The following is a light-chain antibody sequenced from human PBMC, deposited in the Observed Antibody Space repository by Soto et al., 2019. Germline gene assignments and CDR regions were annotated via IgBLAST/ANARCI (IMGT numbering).Light chain of an antibody. CDR2: WAS. V-gene: IGKV4-1*01. CDR1: QSVLSSSTRKNY. CDR3: QQYHSFPWR. Sequence: IVVTQSPDSLAVSLGEVVTINCRSSQSVLSSSTRKNYLAWYQQRVGLPPKLLIYWASSRRSGVPDRFSARGAGTDFTLTISGLQAEDEAVYFCQQYHSFPWRFGQGTKVDIK. J-gene: IGKJ1*01.